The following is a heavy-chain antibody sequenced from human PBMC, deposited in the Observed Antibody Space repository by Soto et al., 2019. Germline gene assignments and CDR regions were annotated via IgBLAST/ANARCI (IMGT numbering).Heavy chain of an antibody. Sequence: VGSLRLSCAASGFTFTRYSMNWVRQAPGKGLERVSSISSTTNYIYYGDSMKGRFTISRDNAKNSLYLEMNSLRAEDTAVYYCARESEDLTSNFDYWGQGTLVTVSS. CDR3: ARESEDLTSNFDY. V-gene: IGHV3-21*06. J-gene: IGHJ4*02. CDR2: ISSTTNYI. CDR1: GFTFTRYS.